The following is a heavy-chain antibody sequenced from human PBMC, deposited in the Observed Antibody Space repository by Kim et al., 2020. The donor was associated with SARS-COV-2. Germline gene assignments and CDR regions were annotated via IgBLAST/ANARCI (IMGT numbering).Heavy chain of an antibody. CDR1: GFTFSTYG. D-gene: IGHD5-12*01. Sequence: GGSLRLSCAASGFTFSTYGMHWVRQAPGKGLEWVAVISYDGSNKYYADSVKGRFTISRDNSKNTLYLQMNSLRAEDTAVYYCAKTASSGYDSYYYYGMDVWGQGTTVTVSS. CDR3: AKTASSGYDSYYYYGMDV. J-gene: IGHJ6*02. V-gene: IGHV3-30*18. CDR2: ISYDGSNK.